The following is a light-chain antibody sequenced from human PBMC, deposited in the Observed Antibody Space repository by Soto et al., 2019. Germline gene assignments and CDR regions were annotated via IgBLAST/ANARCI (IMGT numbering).Light chain of an antibody. V-gene: IGKV3-15*01. Sequence: EIVMAQSPGTLSVSPGERATLSCRASQSVSSKLAWYQQKPGQSPRLLIYGTSIRATGIPARFSGSGSGTEFTLTISNQQSEDFGVYYCQQYSNWPPFPFGQGTRLEVK. CDR1: QSVSSK. J-gene: IGKJ5*01. CDR3: QQYSNWPPFP. CDR2: GTS.